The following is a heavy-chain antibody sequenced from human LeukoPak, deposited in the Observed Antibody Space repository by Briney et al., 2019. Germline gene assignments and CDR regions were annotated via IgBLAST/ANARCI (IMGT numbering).Heavy chain of an antibody. Sequence: SETLSLTCTVSGGSISSYYWSWIRQPPGKGLEWIGYIYYSGSTNYNPSLKSRVTISVDTSKNQFSLKLSSVTAADTAVYYCARKLSYCSSTSCGSGYFDLWGRGTLVTVSS. J-gene: IGHJ2*01. V-gene: IGHV4-59*01. D-gene: IGHD2-2*01. CDR1: GGSISSYY. CDR3: ARKLSYCSSTSCGSGYFDL. CDR2: IYYSGST.